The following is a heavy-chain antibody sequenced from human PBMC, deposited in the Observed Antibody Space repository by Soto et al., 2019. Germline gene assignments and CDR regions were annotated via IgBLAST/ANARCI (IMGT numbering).Heavy chain of an antibody. CDR1: GGSISSYY. Sequence: LSLTCTVSGGSISSYYWSWIRQPPGKGLEWIGYIYYSGSTNYNPSLKSRVTISVDTSKNQFSLKLSSVTAADTAVYYCASGLDSYGYKYYFDYWGQGTLVTVSS. J-gene: IGHJ4*02. CDR3: ASGLDSYGYKYYFDY. CDR2: IYYSGST. V-gene: IGHV4-59*01. D-gene: IGHD5-18*01.